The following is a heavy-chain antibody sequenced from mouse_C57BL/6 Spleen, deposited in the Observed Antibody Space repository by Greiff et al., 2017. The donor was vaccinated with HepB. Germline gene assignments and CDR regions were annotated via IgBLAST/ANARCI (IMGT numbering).Heavy chain of an antibody. J-gene: IGHJ3*01. Sequence: QVQLQQSGTELVKPGASVKLSCKASGYTFTSYWMHWVKQRPGQGLEWIGNINPSNGGTNYNEKFKSKATLTVDKSSSTAYMQLSSLTSEDSAVYYCARDHYSNPAWFAYWGQGTLVTVSA. CDR2: INPSNGGT. CDR3: ARDHYSNPAWFAY. D-gene: IGHD2-5*01. CDR1: GYTFTSYW. V-gene: IGHV1-53*01.